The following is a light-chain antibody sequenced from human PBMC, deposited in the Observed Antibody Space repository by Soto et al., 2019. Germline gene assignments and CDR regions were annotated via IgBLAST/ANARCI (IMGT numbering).Light chain of an antibody. Sequence: QSALTQPASVSGSPGQSITISCTGTSSDVGGYNYVPWYQQHPDKAPKLMIYDVSNQPSGVSKRFSGSKSGNTASLTISGLQAEDEADYYCSSYTSSSTLVVFGGGTKLTVL. CDR2: DVS. CDR3: SSYTSSSTLVV. J-gene: IGLJ2*01. V-gene: IGLV2-14*01. CDR1: SSDVGGYNY.